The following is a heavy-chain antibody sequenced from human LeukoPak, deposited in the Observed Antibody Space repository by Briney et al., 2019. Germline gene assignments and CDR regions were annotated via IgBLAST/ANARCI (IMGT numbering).Heavy chain of an antibody. CDR2: IYYSGST. J-gene: IGHJ3*02. CDR1: DGSISSSSHY. CDR3: ARDPVRITMIVVPRWAFDI. V-gene: IGHV4-39*07. D-gene: IGHD3-22*01. Sequence: SETLSLTCTVSDGSISSSSHYWGWIRQPPGKGLEWIGSIYYSGSTYYNPSLKSRVTISVDTSKNQFSLKLSSVTAADTAVYYCARDPVRITMIVVPRWAFDIWGQGTMATVSS.